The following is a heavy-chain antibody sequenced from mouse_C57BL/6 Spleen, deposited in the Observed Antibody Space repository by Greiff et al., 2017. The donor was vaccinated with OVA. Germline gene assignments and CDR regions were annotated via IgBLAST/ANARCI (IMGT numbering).Heavy chain of an antibody. V-gene: IGHV6-3*01. CDR3: TARSYAMDY. CDR2: IRLKSDNYAT. Sequence: EVKLEESGGGLVQPGGSMKLSCVASGFTFSNYWMNWVRQSPEKGLEWVAQIRLKSDNYATHYAESVKGRFTISRDDSKSSVYLQMNNLRAEDTGIYYCTARSYAMDYWGQGTSVTVSS. CDR1: GFTFSNYW. J-gene: IGHJ4*01. D-gene: IGHD1-1*01.